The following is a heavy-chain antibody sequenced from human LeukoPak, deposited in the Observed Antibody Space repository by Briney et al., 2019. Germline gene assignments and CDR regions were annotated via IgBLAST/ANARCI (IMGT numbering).Heavy chain of an antibody. Sequence: GGSLRLSCAASGFTVGTNYMSWVRQAPGKGLECVSVNYSGGGTYYADSVKGRFTVSRDNSKNTLYLLKNSLRAEDTAVYYCAGRTRLVRGVHYMDVWGKGTTVTVSS. D-gene: IGHD3-10*01. V-gene: IGHV3-53*01. CDR2: NYSGGGT. CDR3: AGRTRLVRGVHYMDV. J-gene: IGHJ6*03. CDR1: GFTVGTNY.